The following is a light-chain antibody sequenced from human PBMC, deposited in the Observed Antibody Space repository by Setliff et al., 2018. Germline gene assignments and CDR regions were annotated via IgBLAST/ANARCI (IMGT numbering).Light chain of an antibody. CDR3: SSWDDSLDGFYV. V-gene: IGLV1-44*01. Sequence: QSVLTQPPSASGTPGQRVTISCSGSNSNIGSNIVNWYQQVPGTAPKLLIYSDYQRPSGVPDRFSGSKSGTSASLAISGLQSEDEADYYCSSWDDSLDGFYVFGTGTKGTVL. CDR2: SDY. J-gene: IGLJ1*01. CDR1: NSNIGSNI.